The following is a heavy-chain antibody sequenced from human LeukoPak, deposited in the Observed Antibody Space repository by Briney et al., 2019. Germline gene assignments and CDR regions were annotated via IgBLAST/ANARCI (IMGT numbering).Heavy chain of an antibody. Sequence: PGVSLRLSCAASGFTFSSYAMSWVRQAPGKGLEWVSAISGSGGSTYYADSVKGRFTISRDNSKNTLYLQMNSLRAEDTAVYYCAKAGYSSGWYVLASWGQGTLVTVSS. V-gene: IGHV3-23*01. CDR2: ISGSGGST. CDR1: GFTFSSYA. J-gene: IGHJ4*02. D-gene: IGHD6-19*01. CDR3: AKAGYSSGWYVLAS.